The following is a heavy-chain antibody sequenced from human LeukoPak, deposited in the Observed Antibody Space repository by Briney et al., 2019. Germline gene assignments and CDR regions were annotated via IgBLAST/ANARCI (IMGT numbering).Heavy chain of an antibody. CDR2: IKRDGSER. CDR1: GSTFRNYW. V-gene: IGHV3-7*01. Sequence: GGSLRLSCEVSGSTFRNYWMSWIRQVPGKGLEWLACIKRDGSERHYVDSVRGRFTVSTDSAKNSLFLQMNSLRAEDTAVYYCASLQTYPIIVNGFWGQGTLVTVSS. CDR3: ASLQTYPIIVNGF. J-gene: IGHJ4*02. D-gene: IGHD3-9*01.